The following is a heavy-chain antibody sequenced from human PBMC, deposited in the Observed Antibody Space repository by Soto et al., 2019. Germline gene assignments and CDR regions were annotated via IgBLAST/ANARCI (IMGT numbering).Heavy chain of an antibody. CDR1: GFTFSTHA. CDR2: VSFDGSNK. CDR3: ARDQTGITTAGGGRIDR. Sequence: QVQLVESGGGVVQPGRSLRLSCEASGFTFSTHAMHWVRKAPGKGLECVAIVSFDGSNKYYADSVKGRFTISRDNSKNTLYLQMSGLTPEDTAFYYCARDQTGITTAGGGRIDRWGQGTLVTVSS. D-gene: IGHD6-13*01. V-gene: IGHV3-30-3*01. J-gene: IGHJ5*02.